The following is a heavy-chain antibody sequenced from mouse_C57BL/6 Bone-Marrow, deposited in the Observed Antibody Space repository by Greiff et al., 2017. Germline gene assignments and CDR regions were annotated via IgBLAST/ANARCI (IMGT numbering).Heavy chain of an antibody. D-gene: IGHD1-1*01. Sequence: VQLQQPGAELVKPGASVKLSCKASGYTFTSYWMQWVKQRPGQGLEWIGEIDPSDSYTNYNQKFKGKATLTVDTSSSTAYMQLSSLTSEDSAVYYCAREEDYYGSSIYWYFDVWGTGTTVTVSS. J-gene: IGHJ1*03. CDR1: GYTFTSYW. CDR3: AREEDYYGSSIYWYFDV. CDR2: IDPSDSYT. V-gene: IGHV1-50*01.